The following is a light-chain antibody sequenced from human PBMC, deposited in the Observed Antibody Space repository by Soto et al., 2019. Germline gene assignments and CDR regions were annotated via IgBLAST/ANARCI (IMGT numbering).Light chain of an antibody. CDR2: EVS. V-gene: IGLV2-8*01. Sequence: QSALTQPPSASGSPGQSVTISCTGTSSDVGACNYVSWFQHHPGKAPKLMIYEVSKRPSGVPDRFSGSKSGSTAYLTVSGLQAEDEADYYCSSCAGRNNLVFGGGTKLTVL. CDR3: SSCAGRNNLV. CDR1: SSDVGACNY. J-gene: IGLJ2*01.